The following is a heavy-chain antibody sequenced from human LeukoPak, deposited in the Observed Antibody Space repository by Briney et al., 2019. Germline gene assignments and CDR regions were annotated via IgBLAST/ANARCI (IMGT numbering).Heavy chain of an antibody. V-gene: IGHV3-23*01. Sequence: GGSLRLSCAASGFTLSSYAMSWVRQAPGKGLEWVSTIGSSGDNTYYADSVKGRFTISRDNSRNTLHLLMNSLRADDTAVYYCAKGIAAAGTPYFDYWGQGTLVTVSS. CDR1: GFTLSSYA. J-gene: IGHJ4*02. CDR3: AKGIAAAGTPYFDY. CDR2: IGSSGDNT. D-gene: IGHD6-13*01.